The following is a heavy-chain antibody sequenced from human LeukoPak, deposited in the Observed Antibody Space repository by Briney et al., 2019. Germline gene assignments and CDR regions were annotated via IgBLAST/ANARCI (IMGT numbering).Heavy chain of an antibody. CDR1: GFTFSSYS. Sequence: GGSLRLSCAASGFTFSSYSMNWVRQAPGKGLEWVSSISSSSTYIYYADSVKGRFTISRDNAKNSVHLQMSSLRAEDTAVYYCARDAYYDSSNYYYVGGWFDPWGQGTLVTVSS. V-gene: IGHV3-21*03. D-gene: IGHD3-22*01. CDR2: ISSSSTYI. CDR3: ARDAYYDSSNYYYVGGWFDP. J-gene: IGHJ5*02.